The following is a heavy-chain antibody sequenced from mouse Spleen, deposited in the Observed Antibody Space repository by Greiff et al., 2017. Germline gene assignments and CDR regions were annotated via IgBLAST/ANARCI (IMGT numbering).Heavy chain of an antibody. D-gene: IGHD4-1*01. Sequence: EVQLQQSGAELVRPGASVKLSCTASGFNIKDDYMHWVKQRPEQGLEWIGWIDPENGDTEYASKFQGKATITADTSSNTAYLQLSSLTSEDTAVYYCTSKLGMGFDYWGQGTTLTVSS. V-gene: IGHV14-4*01. J-gene: IGHJ2*01. CDR3: TSKLGMGFDY. CDR2: IDPENGDT. CDR1: GFNIKDDY.